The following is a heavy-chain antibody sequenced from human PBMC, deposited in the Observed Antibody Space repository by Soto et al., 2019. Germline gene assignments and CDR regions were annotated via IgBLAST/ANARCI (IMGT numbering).Heavy chain of an antibody. Sequence: GASVKVSCKASGYTFTSYAMHWVRQAPGQGLEWMGWISGYNGDANYAQRFQGRVSMTIDTSTTTAYMELRTLTPDDTAVYYCAKNGQPPYYYYGLDVWGQGTTVTVSS. J-gene: IGHJ6*02. CDR1: GYTFTSYA. D-gene: IGHD2-8*01. CDR2: ISGYNGDA. CDR3: AKNGQPPYYYYGLDV. V-gene: IGHV1-18*01.